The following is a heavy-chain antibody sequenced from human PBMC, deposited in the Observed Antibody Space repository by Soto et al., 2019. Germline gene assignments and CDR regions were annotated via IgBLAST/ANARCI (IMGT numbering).Heavy chain of an antibody. D-gene: IGHD6-19*01. CDR2: INAGNGNT. CDR3: ARDMSAGQWLDTVQPIDY. CDR1: GYTFTSYA. Sequence: ASVKVSCKASGYTFTSYAMHWVRQAPGQRLEWMGWINAGNGNTKYSQKFQGRVTITRDTSASTAYMELSSLRSEDTAVYYCARDMSAGQWLDTVQPIDYWGQGTLVTVSS. V-gene: IGHV1-3*01. J-gene: IGHJ4*02.